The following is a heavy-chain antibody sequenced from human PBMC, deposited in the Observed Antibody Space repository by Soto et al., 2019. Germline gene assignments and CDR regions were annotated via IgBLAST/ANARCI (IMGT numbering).Heavy chain of an antibody. Sequence: ASVKVSCKASGYTFTGYYMHWARQAPGQGLEWMGWINPNSGGTNYAQKFQGWVTMTRDTSISTAYMELSRLRSDDTAVYYCARGGSSSWSRVDYWGQGTLVTVS. D-gene: IGHD6-13*01. CDR2: INPNSGGT. CDR1: GYTFTGYY. J-gene: IGHJ4*02. CDR3: ARGGSSSWSRVDY. V-gene: IGHV1-2*04.